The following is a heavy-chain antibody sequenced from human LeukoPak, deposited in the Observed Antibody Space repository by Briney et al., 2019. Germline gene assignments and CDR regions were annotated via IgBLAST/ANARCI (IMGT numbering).Heavy chain of an antibody. CDR2: IKQDGSEK. CDR3: AQRAFGVVNRY. Sequence: PGGSLTLSCAASGFTFSNFWMTWVRKAPGKGLEWVANIKQDGSEKYYVDSVKGRFTISRDNAKKSLYLQMNSLRVEDTAAYYCAQRAFGVVNRYWGQGTLVTVSS. J-gene: IGHJ4*02. D-gene: IGHD3-3*01. CDR1: GFTFSNFW. V-gene: IGHV3-7*01.